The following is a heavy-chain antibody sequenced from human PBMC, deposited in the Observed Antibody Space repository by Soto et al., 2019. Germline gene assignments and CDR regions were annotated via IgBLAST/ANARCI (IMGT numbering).Heavy chain of an antibody. CDR3: ASLRGDFWSGYYTYYYYGMDV. J-gene: IGHJ6*02. Sequence: SETLSLTCTVSGGSISSSRYYWGWIRQPPGKGLEWIGSIYYSGSTYYNPSLKSRVTISVDTSKNQFSLKLSSVTAADTAVYYCASLRGDFWSGYYTYYYYGMDVWGQGTTVT. D-gene: IGHD3-3*01. CDR1: GGSISSSRYY. V-gene: IGHV4-39*01. CDR2: IYYSGST.